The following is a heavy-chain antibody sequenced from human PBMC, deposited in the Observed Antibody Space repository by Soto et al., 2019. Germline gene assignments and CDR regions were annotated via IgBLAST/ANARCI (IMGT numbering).Heavy chain of an antibody. V-gene: IGHV3-15*01. Sequence: EVQLVESGGGLVIPGGSLRLSCAASGVTFSNVWVTWVRQAPGRGLEWVGRIKSNAYGGTIDYAAPVKGRFTISRDDSRNTVSLQMNSLKTEDTAVCHCTTGLRWFGEFWGQGSRVTVSS. CDR2: IKSNAYGGTI. D-gene: IGHD3-10*01. CDR1: GVTFSNVW. CDR3: TTGLRWFGEF. J-gene: IGHJ4*02.